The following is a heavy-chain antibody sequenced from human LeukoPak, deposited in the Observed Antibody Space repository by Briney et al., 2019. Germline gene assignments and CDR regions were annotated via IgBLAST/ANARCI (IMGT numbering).Heavy chain of an antibody. J-gene: IGHJ3*02. CDR3: ARDVVGARIGAFDI. Sequence: GGSLRLSCAASGFTFSSYSMNWVRRAPGKGLEWVSSISSSSSYIYYADSVKGRFTISRDNAKNSLYLQMNSLRAEDTAVYYCARDVVGARIGAFDIWGQGTMVTVSS. CDR2: ISSSSSYI. V-gene: IGHV3-21*01. CDR1: GFTFSSYS. D-gene: IGHD1-26*01.